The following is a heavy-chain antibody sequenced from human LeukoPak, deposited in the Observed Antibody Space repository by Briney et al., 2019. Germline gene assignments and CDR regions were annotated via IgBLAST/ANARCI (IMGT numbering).Heavy chain of an antibody. J-gene: IGHJ3*02. CDR3: ARPAYGGGPDAFDI. V-gene: IGHV4-59*10. Sequence: SETLSLTCAVYGGSFSTYYWTWIRQPAGKGLEWIGHIYTTGSTNYNPSLKSRVTMSVDTSKNQFSLKLTSMTAADTAVYYCARPAYGGGPDAFDIWGQGTMVTVSS. CDR1: GGSFSTYY. D-gene: IGHD4-23*01. CDR2: IYTTGST.